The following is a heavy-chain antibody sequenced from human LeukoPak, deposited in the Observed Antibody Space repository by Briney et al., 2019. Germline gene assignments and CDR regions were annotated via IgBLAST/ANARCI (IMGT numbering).Heavy chain of an antibody. D-gene: IGHD1-1*01. CDR2: IYHSGST. Sequence: SETLSLTCTVSGGSISSYYWSWIRQPPGKGLEWIGYIYHSGSTYYNPSLKSRVTISVDRSKNQFSLKLSSVTAADTAVYYCARGERASFDYWGQGTLVTVSS. CDR3: ARGERASFDY. J-gene: IGHJ4*02. CDR1: GGSISSYY. V-gene: IGHV4-59*12.